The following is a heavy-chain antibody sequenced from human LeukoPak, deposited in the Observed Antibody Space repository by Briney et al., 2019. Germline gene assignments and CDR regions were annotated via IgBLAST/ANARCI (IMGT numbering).Heavy chain of an antibody. V-gene: IGHV3-9*01. J-gene: IGHJ3*02. D-gene: IGHD6-13*01. CDR2: ISWNSGSI. Sequence: GRSLRLSCAAYGFTFDDYAMHWVRHAPGKGLEWVSGISWNSGSIGYADSVKGRFTISRDNAKNSLYLQMNSLRAEDTALYYWAKDSGIAAARDAFDIWGQGTMVTVSS. CDR1: GFTFDDYA. CDR3: AKDSGIAAARDAFDI.